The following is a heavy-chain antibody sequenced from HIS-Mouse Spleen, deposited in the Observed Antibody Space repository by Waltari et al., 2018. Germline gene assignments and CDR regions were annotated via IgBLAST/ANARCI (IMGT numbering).Heavy chain of an antibody. J-gene: IGHJ3*02. CDR1: GFTFSSYG. CDR2: ISYYGSNK. Sequence: QVQLVESGGGVVQPGRSLRLSCAASGFTFSSYGMHWVRQAPGKGMDWVAVISYYGSNKYYADSVKGRFTISRDNSKNTLYLKMNSLRAEDTAVYYCAKDLARKDSGYDAFDIWGQGTMVTVSS. CDR3: AKDLARKDSGYDAFDI. V-gene: IGHV3-33*06. D-gene: IGHD5-12*01.